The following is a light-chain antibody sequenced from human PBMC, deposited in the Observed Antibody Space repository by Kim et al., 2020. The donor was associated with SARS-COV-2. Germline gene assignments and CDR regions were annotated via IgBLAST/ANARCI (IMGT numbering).Light chain of an antibody. CDR2: WAS. CDR3: QQYFSTRT. J-gene: IGKJ1*01. V-gene: IGKV4-1*01. Sequence: DIVMTQSPYSLAVSLGERATIDCKSSQSVLYSSNNKNYLAWYQHKPGQPPKLLIYWASTRESGVPDRFSGSGSGTDFTLTINSLQAEDVEVYYCQQYFSTRTFGQGTKVDIK. CDR1: QSVLYSSNNKNY.